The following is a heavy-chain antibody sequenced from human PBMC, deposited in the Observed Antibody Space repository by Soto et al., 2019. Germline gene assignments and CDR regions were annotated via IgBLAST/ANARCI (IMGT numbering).Heavy chain of an antibody. J-gene: IGHJ3*02. D-gene: IGHD6-19*01. CDR3: ATPSRGMAVFDI. CDR1: GYTLSELS. CDR2: LDPEDGET. Sequence: QVQLVQSGAEVKKPGASVKVSCKVSGYTLSELSMHWVRQAPGKGLEWMGGLDPEDGETIYAQKFQGRVTMTEDTSTDTAYMELSSLRSEDTAVYSCATPSRGMAVFDIWGQGAMVTVSS. V-gene: IGHV1-24*01.